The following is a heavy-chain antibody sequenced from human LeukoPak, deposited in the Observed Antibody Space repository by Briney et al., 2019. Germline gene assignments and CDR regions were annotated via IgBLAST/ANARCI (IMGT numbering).Heavy chain of an antibody. Sequence: ATVKISCKVSGYTFTDYYMHWVQQAPGKGLEWMGLVDPEDGETIYAEKFQGRVTITADTSTDTAYMELSSLGSEDTAVYYCATVPPYYYGSGSYHWFDPWGQGTLVTVSS. V-gene: IGHV1-69-2*01. D-gene: IGHD3-10*01. J-gene: IGHJ5*02. CDR3: ATVPPYYYGSGSYHWFDP. CDR1: GYTFTDYY. CDR2: VDPEDGET.